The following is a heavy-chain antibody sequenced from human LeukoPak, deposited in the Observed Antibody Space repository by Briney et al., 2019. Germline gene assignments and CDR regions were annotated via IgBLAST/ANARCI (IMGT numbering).Heavy chain of an antibody. CDR1: GFTFSNYA. V-gene: IGHV3-30*04. CDR2: ISYDGTNK. Sequence: GRSLRLSCAASGFTFSNYAMHWVRQAPGQGLEWVAVISYDGTNKYYADSGKGRFTISRDTAKNSLYLQMNSLRAEDTAVYYCARSVGYGDYQRVRNAFDIWGQGTMVAVSS. CDR3: ARSVGYGDYQRVRNAFDI. D-gene: IGHD4-17*01. J-gene: IGHJ3*02.